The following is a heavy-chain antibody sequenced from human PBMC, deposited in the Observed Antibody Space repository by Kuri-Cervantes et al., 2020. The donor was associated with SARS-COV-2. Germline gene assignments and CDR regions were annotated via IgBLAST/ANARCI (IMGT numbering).Heavy chain of an antibody. Sequence: ASVKVSCKASGYTFTSYAMHWVRQAPGQRLEWMGWINAGNGNTKYSQKLQGRVTMTTDTSTSTAYMELRSLRSDDTAVYYCARVGQYYYDSSGHNRLDYWGQGTLVTVSS. J-gene: IGHJ4*02. V-gene: IGHV1-3*01. CDR2: INAGNGNT. CDR1: GYTFTSYA. CDR3: ARVGQYYYDSSGHNRLDY. D-gene: IGHD3-22*01.